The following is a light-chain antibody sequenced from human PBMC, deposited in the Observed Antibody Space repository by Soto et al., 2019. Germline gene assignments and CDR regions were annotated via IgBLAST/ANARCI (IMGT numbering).Light chain of an antibody. CDR2: GAS. CDR3: HQVSTYPRT. Sequence: IQLTQSPSSLSASVGDRVTITCRASQGVRSYLAWFQQRPGKAPKLLIFGASTLQNGVPARFSGGGFGTEFTLNITSLQPEDFATYYCHQVSTYPRTFGQGTKVEIK. V-gene: IGKV1-9*01. J-gene: IGKJ1*01. CDR1: QGVRSY.